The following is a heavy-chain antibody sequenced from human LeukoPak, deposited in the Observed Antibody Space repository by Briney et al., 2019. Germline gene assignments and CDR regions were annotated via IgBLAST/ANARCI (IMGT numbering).Heavy chain of an antibody. J-gene: IGHJ4*02. Sequence: PSETLSLTCTVNGESFNLYYWSCIRQPPGKGLEWIGYINHYGSTNYNPSLKTRVAIPVDTTKNQISLKVTSVEAADTATYYCASQVGGSYAYDNWGQGTLVTVSS. CDR3: ASQVGGSYAYDN. D-gene: IGHD1-26*01. V-gene: IGHV4-34*01. CDR2: INHYGST. CDR1: GESFNLYY.